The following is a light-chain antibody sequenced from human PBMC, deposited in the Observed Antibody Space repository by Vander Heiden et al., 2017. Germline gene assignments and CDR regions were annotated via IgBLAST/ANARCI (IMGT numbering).Light chain of an antibody. CDR1: QSISNS. CDR2: GAS. J-gene: IGKJ2*01. Sequence: DIQMRQCPSSLSPSVADRVTVSCGASQSISNSLNWYLLKPGKAPRLLIFGASTLQCGAPSRFSGSGSGTDFTLNISGLQPEDSATYYCHQSYLPPYTFGQGTKVEIK. V-gene: IGKV1-39*01. CDR3: HQSYLPPYT.